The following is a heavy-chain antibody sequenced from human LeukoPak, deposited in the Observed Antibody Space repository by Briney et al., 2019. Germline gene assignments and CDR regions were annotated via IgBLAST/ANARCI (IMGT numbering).Heavy chain of an antibody. J-gene: IGHJ4*02. Sequence: SETLSLTCTVSGGSISSYYWSWIRQPPGKGLEWIGYIYYSGSTYYNPSLKSRVTISVDRSKNQFSLKLSSVTAADTAVYYCASAPGVAAAGREYYFDYWGQGTLVTVSS. D-gene: IGHD6-13*01. V-gene: IGHV4-59*12. CDR1: GGSISSYY. CDR3: ASAPGVAAAGREYYFDY. CDR2: IYYSGST.